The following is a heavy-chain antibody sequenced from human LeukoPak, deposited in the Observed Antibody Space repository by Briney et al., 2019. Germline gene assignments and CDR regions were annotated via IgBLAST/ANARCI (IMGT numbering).Heavy chain of an antibody. CDR1: GFTFSGSA. V-gene: IGHV3-73*01. CDR3: TRHLSYGGNSFAY. J-gene: IGHJ4*02. Sequence: PGGSLRLSCAASGFTFSGSAMHWVRQASGKGLEWVGRIRSKANSYATAYAASVKGRFTISRDDSKNTAYLQMNSLKTEDTAVYYCTRHLSYGGNSFAYWGQGTLVTVSP. D-gene: IGHD4-23*01. CDR2: IRSKANSYAT.